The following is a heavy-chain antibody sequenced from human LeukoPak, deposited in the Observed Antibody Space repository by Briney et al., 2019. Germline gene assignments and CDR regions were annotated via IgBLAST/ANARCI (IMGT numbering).Heavy chain of an antibody. CDR3: ARVGDYGEPHWFDP. CDR2: IIPIFGTA. Sequence: ASVKVSCKASGGTFSSYAISWVRQAPGQGLEYMAGIIPIFGTANYAQKFQGRVTITADKSTSTAYMELSSLRSEDTAVYYCARVGDYGEPHWFDPWGQGTLVTVSS. J-gene: IGHJ5*02. CDR1: GGTFSSYA. V-gene: IGHV1-69*06. D-gene: IGHD4-17*01.